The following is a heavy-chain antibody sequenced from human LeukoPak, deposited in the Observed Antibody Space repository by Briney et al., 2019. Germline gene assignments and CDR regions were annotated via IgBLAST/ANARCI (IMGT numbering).Heavy chain of an antibody. J-gene: IGHJ4*02. CDR3: ATYSSSWSGGDFDY. D-gene: IGHD6-13*01. CDR1: GDTFSSYA. Sequence: ASVKVACKGSGDTFSSYAISWVRQAPGHGLEWMGGIIPIFGTANYAQKFQGRVTITADESTSTAYMELSSLRSEDTAVYYCATYSSSWSGGDFDYWGQGTLVTVSS. V-gene: IGHV1-69*13. CDR2: IIPIFGTA.